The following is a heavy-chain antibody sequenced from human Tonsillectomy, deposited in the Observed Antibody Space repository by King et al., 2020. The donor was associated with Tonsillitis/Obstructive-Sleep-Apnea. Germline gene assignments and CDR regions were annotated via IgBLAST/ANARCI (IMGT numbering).Heavy chain of an antibody. J-gene: IGHJ4*02. Sequence: VQLVESGGGLVEPGRYLRLSCTASGFTFGDYAVSWFRQAPGKGLEWVGFIRSKNYGGADEYAGSVKDRVTISRDDSKSIAFLQMNRLKTEDTAVYFCTRSPNRYCSSASCFADYWGQGTLVTVSS. CDR3: TRSPNRYCSSASCFADY. D-gene: IGHD2-2*01. V-gene: IGHV3-49*03. CDR1: GFTFGDYA. CDR2: IRSKNYGGAD.